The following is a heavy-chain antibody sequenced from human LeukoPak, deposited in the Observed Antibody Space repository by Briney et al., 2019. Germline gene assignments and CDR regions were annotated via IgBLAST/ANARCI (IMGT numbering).Heavy chain of an antibody. D-gene: IGHD3-22*01. V-gene: IGHV4-59*01. CDR2: MHYSGST. J-gene: IGHJ4*02. Sequence: PSETLSLTCTVSGASISSYYWSWIQQPPGKGLEWIGDMHYSGSTNYNPSLKSRVTISVDTSKNQFSLKLSSVTAADTAVYYCARFYDRSGPHFDYWGQGTLVTVSS. CDR3: ARFYDRSGPHFDY. CDR1: GASISSYY.